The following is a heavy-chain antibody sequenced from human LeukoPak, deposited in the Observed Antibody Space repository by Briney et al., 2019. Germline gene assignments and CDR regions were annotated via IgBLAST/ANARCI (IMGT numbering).Heavy chain of an antibody. CDR2: INQDGREK. D-gene: IGHD2-21*01. J-gene: IGHJ4*02. V-gene: IGHV3-7*03. CDR3: ARDHVAPGLIFDF. Sequence: GGSLRLSCAASGLTFSSHWMSWVRQAPGKGLEWVANINQDGREKHYVDSVKGRFTISRDNAQNSLFLQMDNLRAEDSAVYYCARDHVAPGLIFDFWGQGTLVTVSS. CDR1: GLTFSSHW.